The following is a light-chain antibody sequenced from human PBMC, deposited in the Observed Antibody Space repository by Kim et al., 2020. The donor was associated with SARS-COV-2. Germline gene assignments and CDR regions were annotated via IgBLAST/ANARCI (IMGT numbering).Light chain of an antibody. J-gene: IGLJ1*01. CDR3: KSYTSSNTYV. CDR1: SSDLGYYSY. CDR2: AVS. V-gene: IGLV2-14*03. Sequence: GQSITISCTGTSSDLGYYSYVSWYQPPPGKAPKLVIYAVSNRPSGVSNRFSGSKSGNTASLTISGLQAEDEADYYCKSYTSSNTYVFGTGTKVTVL.